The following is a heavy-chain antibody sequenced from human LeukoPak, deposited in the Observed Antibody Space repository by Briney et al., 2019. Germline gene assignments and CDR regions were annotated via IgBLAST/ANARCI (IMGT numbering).Heavy chain of an antibody. CDR2: INHSGST. D-gene: IGHD2/OR15-2a*01. CDR1: GGSLSSGGSY. CDR3: ASGLPVSYDGMDV. V-gene: IGHV4-34*01. Sequence: SETLSLTCTVSGGSLSSGGSYWSWLRQPPGTGLEWIGEINHSGSTNYNPSLKSRVTISVDTSKNQFSLKLSSVTAADTAVYYCASGLPVSYDGMDVWGQGTTVTVSS. J-gene: IGHJ6*02.